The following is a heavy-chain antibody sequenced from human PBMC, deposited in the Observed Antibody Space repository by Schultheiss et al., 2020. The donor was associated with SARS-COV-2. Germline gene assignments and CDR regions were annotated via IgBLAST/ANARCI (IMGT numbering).Heavy chain of an antibody. Sequence: SETLSLTCTVSGASVSSGSDYWSWIRQPPGKGLEWIAYIYDSGSTNYNPSLKSRVTMSVDTAKKQFSLRVNSVTAADTAVYFCASGSYYEAMDNWGQGTLVTGSS. CDR2: IYDSGST. V-gene: IGHV4-61*01. CDR1: GASVSSGSDY. CDR3: ASGSYYEAMDN. J-gene: IGHJ4*02. D-gene: IGHD1-26*01.